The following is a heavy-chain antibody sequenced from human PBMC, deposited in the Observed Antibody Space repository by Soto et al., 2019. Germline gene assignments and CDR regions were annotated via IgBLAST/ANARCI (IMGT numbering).Heavy chain of an antibody. CDR1: GGSITSDHYS. CDR3: ARLDCTGGSCSPGWFDP. Sequence: SETLSLTCAVSGGSITSDHYSWTWIRQTPAKGLEWFGYIYHSGVTYYNPSFESRVTMSVDRSKNQFSLRVSSVTAADTAVYYCARLDCTGGSCSPGWFDPWGQGTLVTFSS. J-gene: IGHJ5*02. D-gene: IGHD2-15*01. V-gene: IGHV4-30-2*01. CDR2: IYHSGVT.